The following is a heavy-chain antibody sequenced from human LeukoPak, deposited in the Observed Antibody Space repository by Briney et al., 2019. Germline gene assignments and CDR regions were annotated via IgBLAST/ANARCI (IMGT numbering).Heavy chain of an antibody. CDR1: GFTFSSYW. CDR3: ARGWVDPPYDAFDI. V-gene: IGHV3-7*03. CDR2: IKQDGSEK. Sequence: SGGSLRLSCAASGFTFSSYWMSWVRQAPGKGLEWVANIKQDGSEKYYVDSVKGRFTISRDNAKNSLYLQMNSLRAEDTAVYYCARGWVDPPYDAFDIWGQGTMVTVSS. J-gene: IGHJ3*02. D-gene: IGHD2-15*01.